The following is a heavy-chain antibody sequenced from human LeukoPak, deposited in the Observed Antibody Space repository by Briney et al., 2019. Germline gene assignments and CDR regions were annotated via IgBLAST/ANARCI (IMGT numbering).Heavy chain of an antibody. J-gene: IGHJ4*02. CDR2: INPKSGGT. D-gene: IGHD3-22*01. V-gene: IGHV1-2*02. CDR1: GYTFTGYY. Sequence: ASVKVSCKAPGYTFTGYYIHCVRQAPGQGLEWMGWINPKSGGTNYAQKFQGRVTMTRDTSINTAYMELTSLRSDDTAVYYCAKELYDSSGYLDYWGQGTLVTVSS. CDR3: AKELYDSSGYLDY.